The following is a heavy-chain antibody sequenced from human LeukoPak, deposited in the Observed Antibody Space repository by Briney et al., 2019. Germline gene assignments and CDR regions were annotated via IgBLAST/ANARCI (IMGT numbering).Heavy chain of an antibody. J-gene: IGHJ4*02. D-gene: IGHD6-19*01. Sequence: GGSLRLSCAASGFTFSRYSMNWVRQAPGEWLEWVSSIRSSSSYIYYADSVKGRFTISRDNAKNSLYLQMNSLRAEDTAVYYCARAIAVAGTESHDYWGQGTLVTVSS. CDR3: ARAIAVAGTESHDY. CDR2: IRSSSSYI. V-gene: IGHV3-21*01. CDR1: GFTFSRYS.